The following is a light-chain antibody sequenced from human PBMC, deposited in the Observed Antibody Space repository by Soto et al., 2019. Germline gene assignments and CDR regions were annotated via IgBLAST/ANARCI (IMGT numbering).Light chain of an antibody. CDR2: GAS. CDR3: QQFSSTPSWT. V-gene: IGKV3-20*01. CDR1: QSVSRSD. Sequence: EIVLTQSRGTLSLSPGERATLSCRSSQSVSRSDLAWYQQKPGQAPRLLIYGASSRATGIPDRFSGSGSGTDFTLTISRMEPEDFAVYYCQQFSSTPSWTFGQGTKVDIK. J-gene: IGKJ1*01.